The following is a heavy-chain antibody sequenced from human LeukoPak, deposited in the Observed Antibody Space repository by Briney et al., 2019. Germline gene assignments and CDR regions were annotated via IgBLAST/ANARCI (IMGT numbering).Heavy chain of an antibody. V-gene: IGHV4-39*01. CDR1: AGSISSSSHH. Sequence: SETLSLTCTVSAGSISSSSHHWGWIRQSPGKGLEWIGSIYYGRTTYYNPSLNSRVTISVVTSKNQFSLQLNSVTAADTAVYYCVRHDGRGGATMGALDVWGQGTTVTVSS. D-gene: IGHD5-12*01. J-gene: IGHJ6*02. CDR2: IYYGRTT. CDR3: VRHDGRGGATMGALDV.